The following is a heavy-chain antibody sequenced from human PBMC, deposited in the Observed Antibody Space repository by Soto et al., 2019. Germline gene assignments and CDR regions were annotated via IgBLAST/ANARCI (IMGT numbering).Heavy chain of an antibody. V-gene: IGHV3-7*01. CDR1: GFTFSSYW. CDR2: IKQDGSQK. J-gene: IGHJ4*02. Sequence: GGSLRLSCAVSGFTFSSYWMSWVRQAPGKGLEWVANIKQDGSQKYYVDSVKGRFTISRDNAKNSLSLQMNSLRAEDTAVFYCARALTDSSGWFRFDYWGQGTLVTVSS. CDR3: ARALTDSSGWFRFDY. D-gene: IGHD6-19*01.